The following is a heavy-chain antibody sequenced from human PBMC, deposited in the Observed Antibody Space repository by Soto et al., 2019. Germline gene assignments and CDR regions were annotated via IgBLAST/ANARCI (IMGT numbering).Heavy chain of an antibody. J-gene: IGHJ4*02. D-gene: IGHD3-3*01. V-gene: IGHV3-21*01. CDR3: ARERSGRFDY. CDR1: GFTFSSYS. CDR2: ISSSSSYI. Sequence: EVQLVESGGGLVKPGGSLRLSCAASGFTFSSYSMNWVRQAPGKGLEWVSSISSSSSYIYYADSAKGRFTISRDNAKNSLYLQMNSLRAEDTAVYYCARERSGRFDYWGQGTLVTVSS.